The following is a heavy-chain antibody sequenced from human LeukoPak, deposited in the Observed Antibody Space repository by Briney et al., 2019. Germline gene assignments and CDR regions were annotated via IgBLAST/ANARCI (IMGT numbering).Heavy chain of an antibody. J-gene: IGHJ4*02. D-gene: IGHD3-10*01. Sequence: SQTLSLTCTVSGGSISSGSYYWSWLRQPAGTGLEWIGRIYTSGSTNYNPSLKSRVTISVDTSKNQFSLKLSSVTAADTAVYYCAREGDYGSANPHDYWGQGTLVTVSS. V-gene: IGHV4-61*02. CDR3: AREGDYGSANPHDY. CDR1: GGSISSGSYY. CDR2: IYTSGST.